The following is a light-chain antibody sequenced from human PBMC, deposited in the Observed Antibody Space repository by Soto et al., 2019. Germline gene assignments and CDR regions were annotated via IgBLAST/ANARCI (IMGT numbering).Light chain of an antibody. V-gene: IGKV1-39*01. CDR1: QSISSY. J-gene: IGKJ1*01. CDR3: QQSHSTPPT. CDR2: AAS. Sequence: DIQMTQSPSSLSASVGDRVTSTCRASQSISSYLNWYQQKPGKAPKLLIYAASSLQSGVPSRFSGSGSGTDFTLTISSLQPEDFATYYCQQSHSTPPTFGQGTKVEIK.